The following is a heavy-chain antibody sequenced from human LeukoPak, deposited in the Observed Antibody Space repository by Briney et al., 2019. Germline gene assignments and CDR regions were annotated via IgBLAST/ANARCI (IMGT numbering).Heavy chain of an antibody. CDR2: INPSGGST. V-gene: IGHV1-46*01. Sequence: GASVKVSCKASGYTFTSYYMRWVRQAPGQGLEWMGIINPSGGSTSYAQKFQGRVTMTRDTSTSTVYMELSSLRSEDTAVYYCARDTPSQLRYFDWLARGDYYGMDVWGQGTTVTVSS. CDR1: GYTFTSYY. CDR3: ARDTPSQLRYFDWLARGDYYGMDV. J-gene: IGHJ6*02. D-gene: IGHD3-9*01.